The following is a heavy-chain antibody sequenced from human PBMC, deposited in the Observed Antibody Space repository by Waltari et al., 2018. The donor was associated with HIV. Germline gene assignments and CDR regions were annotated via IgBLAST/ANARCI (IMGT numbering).Heavy chain of an antibody. CDR1: GGSISSYY. CDR2: IYYSGST. D-gene: IGHD3-3*01. J-gene: IGHJ4*02. CDR3: ARTVVIFGVVMLNYFDY. V-gene: IGHV4-59*01. Sequence: QVQLQESGPGLVKPSETLSLTCTVSGGSISSYYWRWIRPPPGKGLEWIGYIYYSGSTNYNPSLKIRVTISVDTSKNQFSLKLSSVTAADTAVYYCARTVVIFGVVMLNYFDYWGQGTLVTVSS.